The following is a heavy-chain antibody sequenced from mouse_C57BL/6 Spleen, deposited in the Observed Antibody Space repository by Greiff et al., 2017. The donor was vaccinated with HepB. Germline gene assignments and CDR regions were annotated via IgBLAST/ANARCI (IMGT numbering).Heavy chain of an antibody. D-gene: IGHD1-1*01. Sequence: VQLQQSGPELVKPGASVKISCKASGYAFSSSWMNWVKQRPGKGLEWIGRIYPGDGDTNYNGKFKGKATLTADKSSSTAYMQLSSLTSEDSAVYFCAREPDYYGTSYWYFDVWGTGTTVTVSS. J-gene: IGHJ1*03. CDR3: AREPDYYGTSYWYFDV. CDR2: IYPGDGDT. V-gene: IGHV1-82*01. CDR1: GYAFSSSW.